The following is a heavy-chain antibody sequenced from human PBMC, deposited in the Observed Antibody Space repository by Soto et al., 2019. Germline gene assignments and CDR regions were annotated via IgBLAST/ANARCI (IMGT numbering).Heavy chain of an antibody. CDR2: ISADGSNT. CDR3: VAVYGYGG. CDR1: GFTISSYG. D-gene: IGHD5-18*01. J-gene: IGHJ4*02. Sequence: EVQLLESGGGLIQPGGSLRLSCAASGFTISSYGMSWVRQAPGKGLEWVSAISADGSNTYYADSVRGRFTGSSDNSKYALLLQRTNLRAEDKAVYFGVAVYGYGGGGRGTLVTVSS. V-gene: IGHV3-23*01.